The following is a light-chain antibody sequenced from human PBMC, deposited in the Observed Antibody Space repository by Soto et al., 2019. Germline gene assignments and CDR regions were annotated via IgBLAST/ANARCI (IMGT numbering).Light chain of an antibody. Sequence: ETVLTLPPGTLSLSPGERATVPCTAVHSVGATYLGWYQQRPGQAPRRLLSRASRRASGIPDRFSGSGSGTDFTLTISSLEADDAAVYYCKQNTNPHITFGQGTRLAIK. V-gene: IGKV3-20*01. CDR1: HSVGATY. CDR2: RAS. CDR3: KQNTNPHIT. J-gene: IGKJ5*01.